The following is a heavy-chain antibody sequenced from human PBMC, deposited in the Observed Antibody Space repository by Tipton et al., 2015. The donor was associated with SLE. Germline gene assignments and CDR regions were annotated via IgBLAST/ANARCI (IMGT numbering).Heavy chain of an antibody. J-gene: IGHJ4*02. CDR1: GFIFTSYG. Sequence: VQLVQSGAEVKKPGASVKVSCKASGFIFTSYGISWVRQAPGQGLEWIGWISVYNGNTNYAQKLQGRVTMTTDTSSSTAYMELRSLRSDGAGLYYCAGAGFGDPEYFDYWGQGTLVTVSS. V-gene: IGHV1-18*01. D-gene: IGHD3-10*01. CDR2: ISVYNGNT. CDR3: AGAGFGDPEYFDY.